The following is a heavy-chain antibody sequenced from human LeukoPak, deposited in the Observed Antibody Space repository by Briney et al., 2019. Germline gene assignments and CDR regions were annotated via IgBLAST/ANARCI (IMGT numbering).Heavy chain of an antibody. J-gene: IGHJ4*02. CDR2: IYYSGST. V-gene: IGHV4-59*01. Sequence: SETLSLTCTVSGGSISSYYWSWIRQPPGKGLEWIGYIYYSGSTNYNPSLKSRVTISVDTSKNQFSLKLSSVTAADTAVYYCARSEGGASGWYFLPMRYWGQGTLVTVSS. CDR3: ARSEGGASGWYFLPMRY. CDR1: GGSISSYY. D-gene: IGHD6-19*01.